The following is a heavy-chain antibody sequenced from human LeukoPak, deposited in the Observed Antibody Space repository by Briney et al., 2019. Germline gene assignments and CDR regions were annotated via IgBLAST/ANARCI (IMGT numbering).Heavy chain of an antibody. CDR3: ARDGGIYYYDSSGYPYDY. CDR1: GFTFSDHY. CDR2: LSNSGSDI. J-gene: IGHJ4*02. V-gene: IGHV3-11*01. Sequence: GGSLRLSCAVSGFTFSDHYMTWIRQAPGKGLEYISYLSNSGSDIFYADSVKGRFSISRDNAKNSLYLQMNSLRAEDTAMYYCARDGGIYYYDSSGYPYDYWGQGTLVTVSS. D-gene: IGHD3-22*01.